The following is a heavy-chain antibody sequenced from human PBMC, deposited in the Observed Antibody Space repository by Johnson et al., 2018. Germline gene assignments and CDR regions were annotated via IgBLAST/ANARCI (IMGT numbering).Heavy chain of an antibody. CDR2: IIPIFGSA. D-gene: IGHD6-13*01. Sequence: QEQLVESGAEEKEPGFTVKVACKASGGTFSSYAISWVRQAPGQGLEWLGGIIPIFGSANYAQKFQGRVTMTADESTSKAYMELRSLDTEDTAVYYCARAGIRAASGTLDAFDIWGQGTMVTVSS. V-gene: IGHV1-69*01. CDR3: ARAGIRAASGTLDAFDI. J-gene: IGHJ3*02. CDR1: GGTFSSYA.